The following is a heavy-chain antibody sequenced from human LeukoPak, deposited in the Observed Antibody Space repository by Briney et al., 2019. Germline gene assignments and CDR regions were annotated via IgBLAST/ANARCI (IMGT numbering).Heavy chain of an antibody. V-gene: IGHV4-59*01. CDR2: IYYSGST. D-gene: IGHD3-22*01. CDR3: ARGAYDSSGYSFDY. J-gene: IGHJ4*02. CDR1: GGSISSYY. Sequence: SETLSLTRTVSGGSISSYYWSWIRQPPGRGLEWIGYIYYSGSTNYNPSLKSRVTISVDTSKNQFSLKLSSVTAADTAVYYCARGAYDSSGYSFDYWGQGTLVTVSS.